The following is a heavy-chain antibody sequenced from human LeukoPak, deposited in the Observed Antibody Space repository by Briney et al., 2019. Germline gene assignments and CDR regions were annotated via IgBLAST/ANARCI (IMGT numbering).Heavy chain of an antibody. D-gene: IGHD3-3*01. CDR3: AKDSGKLRLLEWLLAY. CDR1: GFTFSSYG. V-gene: IGHV3-30*18. CDR2: ISYDGSNK. Sequence: PGESLRLSCAATGFTFSSYGMHWVRQAPGKGLEWVAVISYDGSNKYYADSVKGRFTISRDNSKNTLYLQMNSLRAEDTAVYYCAKDSGKLRLLEWLLAYSGQGTLVTVSS. J-gene: IGHJ4*02.